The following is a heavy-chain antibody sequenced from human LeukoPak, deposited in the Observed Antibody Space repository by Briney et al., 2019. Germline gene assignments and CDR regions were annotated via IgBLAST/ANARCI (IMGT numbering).Heavy chain of an antibody. V-gene: IGHV3-30*18. CDR2: ISYDGDNQ. Sequence: GGSLRLSCAASGFTFRSFGMHWVRQAPGKGLEWVAVISYDGDNQNYADSVKGRFTISRDNSRNTVYLQMNSLRAEDTAVYYCAKTRHYVWGTYLPDYWGQGTLVTVSS. D-gene: IGHD3-16*02. J-gene: IGHJ4*02. CDR3: AKTRHYVWGTYLPDY. CDR1: GFTFRSFG.